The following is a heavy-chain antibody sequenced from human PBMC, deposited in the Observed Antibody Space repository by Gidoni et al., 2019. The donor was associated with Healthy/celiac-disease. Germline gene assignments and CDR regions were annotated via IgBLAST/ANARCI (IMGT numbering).Heavy chain of an antibody. CDR2: ISYDGSNK. D-gene: IGHD4-17*01. CDR3: ARVGTVGPVDWYFDL. V-gene: IGHV3-30*04. J-gene: IGHJ2*01. CDR1: GFTFSSYA. Sequence: QVQLVESGGGVVQPGRSLRLPCAASGFTFSSYAMHWVRQAPGKGLEWVAFISYDGSNKYYADSVKGRFTISRDNSKNTLYLQMNSLRAEDTAVYYCARVGTVGPVDWYFDLWGRGTLVTVSS.